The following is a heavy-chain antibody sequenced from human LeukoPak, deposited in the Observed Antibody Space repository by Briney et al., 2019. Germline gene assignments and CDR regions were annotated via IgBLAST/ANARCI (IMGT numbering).Heavy chain of an antibody. Sequence: PSETLSLTCTVSGDSITSYFWSWIRQPPGKGLECIAYIYYSDSTNYNPSLKSRVTVSVDTSKNQFSLKLSSVTAADTAVYYCARFPGGAEYRHYYYMDVWGTGTTVTVSS. CDR1: GDSITSYF. CDR3: ARFPGGAEYRHYYYMDV. J-gene: IGHJ6*03. V-gene: IGHV4-59*01. CDR2: IYYSDST. D-gene: IGHD1-14*01.